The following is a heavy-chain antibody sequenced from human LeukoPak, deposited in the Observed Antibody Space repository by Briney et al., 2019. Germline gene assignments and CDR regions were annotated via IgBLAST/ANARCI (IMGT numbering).Heavy chain of an antibody. CDR1: GGSISSYY. D-gene: IGHD2-8*01. J-gene: IGHJ4*02. CDR2: IYYSGST. Sequence: SETLSLTCTVSGGSISSYYWSWIRQPPGKGLEWIGYIYYSGSTNYNPSLKSRVTISVDTSKNQFSLKLTSVTAADTAVYYCARLRPGPGVDYWGQGTLVTVSS. CDR3: ARLRPGPGVDY. V-gene: IGHV4-59*08.